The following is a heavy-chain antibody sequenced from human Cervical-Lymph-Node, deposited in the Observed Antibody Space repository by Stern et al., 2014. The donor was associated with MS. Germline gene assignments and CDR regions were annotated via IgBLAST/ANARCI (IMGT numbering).Heavy chain of an antibody. CDR1: GDTSNTDA. Sequence: MQLVESGAEVQKPGSSVKVSCKASGDTSNTDAIHWVRQAPGQGLEWMGGIIPVFGTPVYAQRCKGRVSIAADESTATDYMELSSLRSDDTAVYYCTRGASSAAWYRHAVDVWGQGTTVTVSS. J-gene: IGHJ6*02. V-gene: IGHV1-69*01. D-gene: IGHD1-26*01. CDR3: TRGASSAAWYRHAVDV. CDR2: IIPVFGTP.